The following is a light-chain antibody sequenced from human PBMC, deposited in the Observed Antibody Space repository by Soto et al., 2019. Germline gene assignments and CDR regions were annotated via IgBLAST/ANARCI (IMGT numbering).Light chain of an antibody. CDR1: DSDVGGYNY. CDR2: GVS. Sequence: QSALTQPASVSGSPGQSITISRTGTDSDVGGYNYVSWYQQHPGKAPKLMIYGVSNRPSGVSNRFSGSKSGNTASLTISGLQADDEANYYCSSFTSSTTPHVVFGGGTQLTVL. CDR3: SSFTSSTTPHVV. J-gene: IGLJ2*01. V-gene: IGLV2-14*01.